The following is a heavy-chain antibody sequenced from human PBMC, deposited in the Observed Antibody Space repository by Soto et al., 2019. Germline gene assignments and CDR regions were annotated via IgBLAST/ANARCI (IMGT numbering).Heavy chain of an antibody. CDR2: ISYDGSVA. J-gene: IGHJ4*02. D-gene: IGHD1-1*01. V-gene: IGHV3-30*18. CDR3: AKEGPITNWYFDY. CDR1: GFTFSNYG. Sequence: QVQLVESGGGVVQPGRSLRLSCAASGFTFSNYGMHWVRQAPGKGLEWVIVISYDGSVAYYADSVKGRFTISRDNSKNTLYLQMTSLRTEDTAMYYCAKEGPITNWYFDYWGQGTLVTVSS.